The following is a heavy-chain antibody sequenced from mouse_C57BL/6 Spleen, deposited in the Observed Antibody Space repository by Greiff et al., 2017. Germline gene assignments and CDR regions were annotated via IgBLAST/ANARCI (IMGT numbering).Heavy chain of an antibody. D-gene: IGHD1-1*01. J-gene: IGHJ4*01. V-gene: IGHV1-19*01. Sequence: EVQLQQSGPVLVKPGASVKMSCKASGYTFTDYYMNWVKQSHGKSLEWIGVINPYNGGTSYNQKFKGKATLTVDKSSSTAYMELNSLTSEDSAVYYCARERYYYGTYYAMDYWGQGTSVTVSS. CDR3: ARERYYYGTYYAMDY. CDR1: GYTFTDYY. CDR2: INPYNGGT.